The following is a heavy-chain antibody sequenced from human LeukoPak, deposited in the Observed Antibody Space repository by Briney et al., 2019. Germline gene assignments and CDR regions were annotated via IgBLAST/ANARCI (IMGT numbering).Heavy chain of an antibody. CDR1: GYTFTGYY. CDR2: INPNSGGP. Sequence: GASVKVSCKASGYTFTGYYMHWVRQAPGQGLEWMGWINPNSGGPNYAQKFQGRVTMTRDTSISTAYMELSRLRSDDTAVYYCARSQFTDWFDPWGQGTLVTVSS. D-gene: IGHD3-16*01. V-gene: IGHV1-2*02. J-gene: IGHJ5*02. CDR3: ARSQFTDWFDP.